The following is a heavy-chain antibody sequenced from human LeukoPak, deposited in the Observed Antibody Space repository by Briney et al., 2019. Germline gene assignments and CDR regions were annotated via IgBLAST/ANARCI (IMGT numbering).Heavy chain of an antibody. CDR3: AKDSDTAITDWYFDL. Sequence: PGGSLRLSCAASGFTFDDYAMHWVRQAPGKGLEWVSGISWNSGSIGYADSVKGRFTISRDNAKNSLYLQMNSLRAEDTALYYCAKDSDTAITDWYFDLWGRGTLVTVSS. D-gene: IGHD5-18*01. CDR2: ISWNSGSI. J-gene: IGHJ2*01. V-gene: IGHV3-9*01. CDR1: GFTFDDYA.